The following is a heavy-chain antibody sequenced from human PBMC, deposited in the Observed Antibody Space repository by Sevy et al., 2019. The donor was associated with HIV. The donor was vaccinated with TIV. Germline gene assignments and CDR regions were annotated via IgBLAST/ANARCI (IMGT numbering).Heavy chain of an antibody. CDR3: ARVGFDSSGSYSRWGYFDY. V-gene: IGHV3-53*01. CDR1: GFTVSSNY. CDR2: IYSGGST. D-gene: IGHD3-22*01. Sequence: GGSLRLSCAASGFTVSSNYMNWVRQAPGKGLEWVSIIYSGGSTYYADSVKGRFTISRENSKNTYYLQMKSLGAEETAVYYGARVGFDSSGSYSRWGYFDYWGQGTLVTVSS. J-gene: IGHJ4*02.